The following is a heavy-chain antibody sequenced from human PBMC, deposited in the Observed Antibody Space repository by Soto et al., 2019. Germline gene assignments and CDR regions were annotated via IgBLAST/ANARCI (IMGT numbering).Heavy chain of an antibody. Sequence: GGSLRLSCAASGFTFRTFAMHWVRQAPGKGLEWVAVISSDGFTQYYADYVKGRVTISRDNSKNTLFLQMSGLRPEDTAVYFCARAPTSRFDYWGQGTQVTVSS. J-gene: IGHJ4*02. CDR2: ISSDGFTQ. CDR3: ARAPTSRFDY. CDR1: GFTFRTFA. V-gene: IGHV3-30*15.